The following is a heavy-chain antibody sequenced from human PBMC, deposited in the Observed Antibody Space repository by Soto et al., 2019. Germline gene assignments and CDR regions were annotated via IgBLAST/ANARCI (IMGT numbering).Heavy chain of an antibody. J-gene: IGHJ5*02. CDR3: ARARYYDILTGIDP. V-gene: IGHV1-69*13. Sequence: SVKVSCKASGGTFSSYAISWVRQAPEQGLEWMGGIIPIFGTANYAQKFQGRVTITADESTSTAYMELSSLRSEDTAVYYCARARYYDILTGIDPWGQGTLVTVSS. D-gene: IGHD3-9*01. CDR1: GGTFSSYA. CDR2: IIPIFGTA.